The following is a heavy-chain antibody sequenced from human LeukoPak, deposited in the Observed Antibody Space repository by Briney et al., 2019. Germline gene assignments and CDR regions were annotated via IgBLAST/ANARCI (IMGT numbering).Heavy chain of an antibody. CDR3: ARGGSSGWHYYYGMDV. CDR1: GFTFSSYS. V-gene: IGHV3-21*01. Sequence: PGGSLRLSCAASGFTFSSYSMNWVRQAPGKGLEWVSSISSSSSYIYYADSVKGRFTISRDNAKNSLYLQMNSLRAEDTAVYYCARGGSSGWHYYYGMDVWDQGTTVTVSS. CDR2: ISSSSSYI. D-gene: IGHD6-19*01. J-gene: IGHJ6*02.